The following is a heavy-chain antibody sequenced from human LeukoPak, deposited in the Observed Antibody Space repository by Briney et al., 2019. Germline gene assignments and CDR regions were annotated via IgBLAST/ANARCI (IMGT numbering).Heavy chain of an antibody. CDR3: ARDKSIAVAGSRFDP. J-gene: IGHJ5*02. Sequence: SETLSLTCTVSGGSISSYYWSWIRQPAGKGLEWIGRIYSSGITSCNPSLKSRVTMSVDTSKNQFSLKLSSGTAADTAVYYCARDKSIAVAGSRFDPWGQGTLVTVSS. D-gene: IGHD6-19*01. CDR2: IYSSGIT. V-gene: IGHV4-4*07. CDR1: GGSISSYY.